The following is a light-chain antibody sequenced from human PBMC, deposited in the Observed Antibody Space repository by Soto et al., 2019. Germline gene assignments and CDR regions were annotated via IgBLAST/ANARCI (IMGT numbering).Light chain of an antibody. J-gene: IGKJ5*01. CDR3: QQYSNWPPIT. Sequence: TVMTHSPGTLSVSLGEIATLSFRASQSVSIHLAWYQQKPGQAPRLLIYDTSTRATGIPARFSGSGSGTEFTLTISSLQSEDFAVYYCQQYSNWPPITFGQGTRLEI. CDR2: DTS. V-gene: IGKV3-15*01. CDR1: QSVSIH.